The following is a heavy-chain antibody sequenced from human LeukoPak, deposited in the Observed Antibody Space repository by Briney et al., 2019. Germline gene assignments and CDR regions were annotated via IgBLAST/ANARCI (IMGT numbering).Heavy chain of an antibody. CDR1: GGSISSSSYY. Sequence: SETLSLTCTVSGGSISSSSYYWGWIRQPPGKGLEWIGSIYYSGSTYYNPSLKSRVTISVDTSKNQFSLKLSSVTAADTAVYYCARHLDWLDPWGQGTLVTVSS. J-gene: IGHJ5*02. V-gene: IGHV4-39*01. CDR2: IYYSGST. CDR3: ARHLDWLDP.